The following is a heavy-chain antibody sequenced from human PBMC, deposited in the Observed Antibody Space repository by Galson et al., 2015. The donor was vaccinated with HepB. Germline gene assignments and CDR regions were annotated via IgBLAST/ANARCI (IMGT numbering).Heavy chain of an antibody. D-gene: IGHD6-19*01. CDR1: GFTFSRYS. J-gene: IGHJ4*02. CDR2: ISSSSSTI. CDR3: AREGYSSGWYPLEY. Sequence: SLRLSCAASGFTFSRYSMNWVRQAPGKGLEWVSYISSSSSTIYYADSVKGRFTISRDNAKNSLYLQMNSLRDEDTAVYYCAREGYSSGWYPLEYWGQGTLVTVSS. V-gene: IGHV3-48*02.